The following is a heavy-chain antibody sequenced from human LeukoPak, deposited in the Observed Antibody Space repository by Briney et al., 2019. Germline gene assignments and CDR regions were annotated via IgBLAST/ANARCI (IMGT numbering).Heavy chain of an antibody. V-gene: IGHV3-53*05. J-gene: IGHJ4*02. CDR3: ARASSGWSFDY. Sequence: GGSLRLSCAVSGFTVSSNYMSWVRQAPGKGLEWVSVIYSGGSTYYADSVKGRFTISRDNSKNTLYLQMNSLKDGDTAVYFCARASSGWSFDYWGQGTLVTVSS. CDR1: GFTVSSNY. CDR2: IYSGGST. D-gene: IGHD6-19*01.